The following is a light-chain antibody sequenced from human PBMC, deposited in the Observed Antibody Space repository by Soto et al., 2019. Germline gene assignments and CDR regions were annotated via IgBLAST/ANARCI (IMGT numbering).Light chain of an antibody. Sequence: QSVLTQPPSVSGAPGQRVTISCTGSSSNIGADYDVHWYQQRPGTAPKLLIFGNNNRPSGVPDRFSCSKSGTSASLAITGLQAEDEGDYYCQSYDSTLRARYVFGTRTKVTVL. CDR1: SSNIGADYD. J-gene: IGLJ1*01. CDR2: GNN. CDR3: QSYDSTLRARYV. V-gene: IGLV1-40*01.